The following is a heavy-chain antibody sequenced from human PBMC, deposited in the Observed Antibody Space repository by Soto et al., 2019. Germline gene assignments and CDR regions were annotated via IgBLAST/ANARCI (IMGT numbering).Heavy chain of an antibody. CDR2: IYYSGST. J-gene: IGHJ6*02. Sequence: QLQLQESGPGLVKPSETLSLTCTVSGGSISSSSYYWGCIRQPPGKGLEWIGSIYYSGSTYYNPSLKSRVTISVDTSKNQFSLKLSSVTAADTAVYYCARPTGPSDGMDVWGQGTTVTVSS. CDR3: ARPTGPSDGMDV. CDR1: GGSISSSSYY. V-gene: IGHV4-39*01.